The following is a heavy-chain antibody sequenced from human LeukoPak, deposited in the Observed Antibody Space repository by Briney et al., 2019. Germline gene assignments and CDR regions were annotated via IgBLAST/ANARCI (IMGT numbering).Heavy chain of an antibody. CDR2: ISYDGSNK. V-gene: IGHV3-30*18. D-gene: IGHD3-16*01. Sequence: PGGSLRLSCAASGFTFSSYGMHWVRQAPGKGLEWVALISYDGSNKYYADSVKGRVTISRDNSKNTLYLQMTSLRVEDTAVYYCANPAYAGYYYYMDVWGKGTTVTVSS. CDR1: GFTFSSYG. CDR3: ANPAYAGYYYYMDV. J-gene: IGHJ6*03.